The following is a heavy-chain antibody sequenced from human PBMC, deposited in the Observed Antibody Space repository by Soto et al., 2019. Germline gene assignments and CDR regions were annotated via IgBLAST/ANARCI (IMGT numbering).Heavy chain of an antibody. CDR3: ARGGGYYGSGTAFDP. D-gene: IGHD3-10*01. CDR2: INHSGST. CDR1: GGSFSGYY. V-gene: IGHV4-34*01. Sequence: QVQLQQWGAGLLKPSETLSLTCAVYGGSFSGYYWSWIRQPPGKGLEWIGEINHSGSTNYNPSLKSGVTISVDTSKNQFSLKLSSVTAADTAVYYCARGGGYYGSGTAFDPWGQGTLVTVSS. J-gene: IGHJ5*02.